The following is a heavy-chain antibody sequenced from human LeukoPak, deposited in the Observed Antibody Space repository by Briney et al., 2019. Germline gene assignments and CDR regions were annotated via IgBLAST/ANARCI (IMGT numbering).Heavy chain of an antibody. CDR3: AKERSLERAVAGTIFDY. CDR1: GSTFSDYY. V-gene: IGHV3-11*01. CDR2: ISSSGSTI. Sequence: GGSLRLSCAASGSTFSDYYMSWIRQAPGKGLEWVSYISSSGSTIYYADSVKGRFTISRDNAKNSLYLQMNSLRAEDTAVYYCAKERSLERAVAGTIFDYWGQGTLVTVSS. J-gene: IGHJ4*02. D-gene: IGHD6-19*01.